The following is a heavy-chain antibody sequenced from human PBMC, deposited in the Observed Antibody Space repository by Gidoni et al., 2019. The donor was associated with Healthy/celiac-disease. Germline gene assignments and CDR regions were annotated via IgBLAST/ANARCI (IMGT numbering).Heavy chain of an antibody. J-gene: IGHJ3*02. Sequence: QVQLQQWGAGLLKPSETLSLTCAVYGGSFSGYYWSWIRQPPGKGLEWIGEINHSGSTNYNPSLKSRVTISVDTSKNQFSLKLSSVTAADTAVYYCARGRSYRVNDAFDIWGQGTMVTVSS. CDR2: INHSGST. CDR3: ARGRSYRVNDAFDI. CDR1: GGSFSGYY. V-gene: IGHV4-34*01. D-gene: IGHD1-26*01.